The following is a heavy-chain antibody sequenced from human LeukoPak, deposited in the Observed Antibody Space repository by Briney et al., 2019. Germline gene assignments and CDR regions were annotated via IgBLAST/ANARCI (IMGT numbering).Heavy chain of an antibody. Sequence: ASVTVSCKASGYTFTSYAMNWVRQAPGQGLEWMGWINTNTGNPTYAQGFTGRFVFSLDTSVSTAYLQISSLKAEDTAVYYCAREDWTYYYDSSGYFFDYWGQGTLVTVSS. V-gene: IGHV7-4-1*02. CDR1: GYTFTSYA. CDR3: AREDWTYYYDSSGYFFDY. J-gene: IGHJ4*02. CDR2: INTNTGNP. D-gene: IGHD3-22*01.